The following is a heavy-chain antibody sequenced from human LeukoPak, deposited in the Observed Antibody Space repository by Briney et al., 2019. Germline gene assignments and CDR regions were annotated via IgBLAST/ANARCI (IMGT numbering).Heavy chain of an antibody. J-gene: IGHJ4*02. D-gene: IGHD6-19*01. CDR1: GFTFSNYA. CDR2: ISGSGGGT. V-gene: IGHV3-23*01. CDR3: AKDYSRGWYGLFDY. Sequence: GGSLRLSCAASGFTFSNYAMSWARQAPGKGLEWVSAISGSGGGTYYADSVKGRFTISRDNSKNTLYLQMNSLRAEDTAVYYCAKDYSRGWYGLFDYWGQGTLVTVSS.